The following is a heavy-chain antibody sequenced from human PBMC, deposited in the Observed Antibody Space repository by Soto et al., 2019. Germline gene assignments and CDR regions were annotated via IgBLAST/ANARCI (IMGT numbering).Heavy chain of an antibody. CDR1: GFTFSSYD. CDR2: IGTAGDT. Sequence: HPGGSLRLSCAASGFTFSSYDMHWVRQAPGKGLEWVSAIGTAGDTYYPGSVKGRFTISRENAKNSLYLQMNSLRAGDTAVYYCARRGMEDCSSTSCPTYYYYYMDVWGKGTTVTVSS. CDR3: ARRGMEDCSSTSCPTYYYYYMDV. V-gene: IGHV3-13*01. J-gene: IGHJ6*03. D-gene: IGHD2-2*01.